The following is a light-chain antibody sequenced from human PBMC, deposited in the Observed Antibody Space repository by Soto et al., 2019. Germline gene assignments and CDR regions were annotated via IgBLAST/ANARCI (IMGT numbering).Light chain of an antibody. CDR1: RSDIGSYDR. Sequence: QSALTQPASVSGSPGQAITISCSGTRSDIGSYDRVAWYQQFPGKSPKLIIYAVSDRPSGVSDRFSGSKSGISASLTISGLQTEDEADYYCISYTDRQSYLFGTGTKV. J-gene: IGLJ1*01. CDR3: ISYTDRQSYL. V-gene: IGLV2-14*03. CDR2: AVS.